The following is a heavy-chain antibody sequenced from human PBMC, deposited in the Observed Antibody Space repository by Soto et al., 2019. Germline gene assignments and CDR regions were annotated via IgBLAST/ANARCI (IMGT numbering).Heavy chain of an antibody. J-gene: IGHJ3*01. CDR1: GFILNNYA. V-gene: IGHV3-23*01. D-gene: IGHD7-27*01. Sequence: VQLLESGGDLVQPGGSLRLPCVASGFILNNYAMSWVREAPGKGLEWVSPIGGTDVDSDGVPWQEDSVKGRLTSSRDSSENTVFVQRDNLRADEWALYYCVKRGGNWGAFDFWGQGTTVDVSS. CDR3: VKRGGNWGAFDF. CDR2: IGGTDVDSDGVP.